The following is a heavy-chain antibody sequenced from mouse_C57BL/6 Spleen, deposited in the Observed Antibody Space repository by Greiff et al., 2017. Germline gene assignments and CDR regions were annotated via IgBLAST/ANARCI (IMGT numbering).Heavy chain of an antibody. Sequence: EVQVVESGPGLVKPSQSLSLTCSVTGYSITSGYYWNWIRQFPGNKLEWMGYISYDGSNNYNPSLKNRISITRDTSKNQFFLKLNSVTTEDTATYYCAREDYGSPYAMDYWGQGTSVTVSS. CDR1: GYSITSGYY. D-gene: IGHD1-1*01. CDR2: ISYDGSN. CDR3: AREDYGSPYAMDY. J-gene: IGHJ4*01. V-gene: IGHV3-6*01.